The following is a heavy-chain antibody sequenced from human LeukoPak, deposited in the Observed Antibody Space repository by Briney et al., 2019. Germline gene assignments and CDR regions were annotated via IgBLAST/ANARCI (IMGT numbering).Heavy chain of an antibody. CDR2: ISGSGGST. Sequence: GGSLRLSSAASGFTSSSYATSGVGPARGKGLEWGSVISGSGGSTYYADSVKSRFTIFRDNSKNTLYLQMNSLRAEDTAVYYCARDRLRGEVATIPFYWGQGTLVTVSS. D-gene: IGHD5-12*01. CDR1: GFTSSSYA. CDR3: ARDRLRGEVATIPFY. J-gene: IGHJ4*02. V-gene: IGHV3-23*01.